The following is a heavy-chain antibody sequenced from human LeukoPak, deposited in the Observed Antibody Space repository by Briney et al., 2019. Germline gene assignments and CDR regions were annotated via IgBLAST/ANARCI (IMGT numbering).Heavy chain of an antibody. Sequence: ASVKVSCKASGHTSTTYAIHWVRQAPGQRLEWMGWISAGNGNTKYSQNFQGRVTFISNTSATTAFMELSSLRSEDAAVYYCARDSGSGTNDYWGQGTLVTVSS. V-gene: IGHV1-3*01. CDR3: ARDSGSGTNDY. CDR1: GHTSTTYA. D-gene: IGHD1-26*01. J-gene: IGHJ4*02. CDR2: ISAGNGNT.